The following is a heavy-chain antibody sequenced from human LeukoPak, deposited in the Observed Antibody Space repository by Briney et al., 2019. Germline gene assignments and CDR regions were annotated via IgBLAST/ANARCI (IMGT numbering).Heavy chain of an antibody. CDR2: IKQDGSQK. V-gene: IGHV3-7*03. CDR3: AKNVREADWYYYYMDV. D-gene: IGHD3-9*01. CDR1: GFTFSRYW. J-gene: IGHJ6*03. Sequence: GGSLRLSCAASGFTFSRYWMSWVRQAPGKGLEWVANIKQDGSQKSYVDSVKGRFTISRDNSKNTLYLQMNSLRAEDTAVYYCAKNVREADWYYYYMDVWGKGTTVTVSS.